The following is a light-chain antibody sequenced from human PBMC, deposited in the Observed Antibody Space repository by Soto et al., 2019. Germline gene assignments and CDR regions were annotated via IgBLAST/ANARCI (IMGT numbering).Light chain of an antibody. Sequence: QSALTQPRSVSGSPGQSVTISCTGTSSDVGNYNHVSWYQHHPNKAPKLLIYEVTNRPFGVSNRFSGSKSGNTASLTIAGLQTEDEADYYCSSYTTSSTRIFGGGTKLTVL. CDR1: SSDVGNYNH. V-gene: IGLV2-14*02. CDR2: EVT. J-gene: IGLJ2*01. CDR3: SSYTTSSTRI.